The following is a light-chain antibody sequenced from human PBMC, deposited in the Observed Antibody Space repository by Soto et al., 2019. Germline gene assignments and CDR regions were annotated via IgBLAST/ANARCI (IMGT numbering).Light chain of an antibody. Sequence: QSVLTQPPSASGTPGQMVTISCSGSDSNIGSFTVHWYQQVPGTAPKPLIHTTYQRPSGVPDRFSGSKSGTSGSLAISGLQPEDEADYYCASCDDSLSGFVFGTGTKVTVL. CDR3: ASCDDSLSGFV. CDR1: DSNIGSFT. J-gene: IGLJ1*01. V-gene: IGLV1-44*01. CDR2: TTY.